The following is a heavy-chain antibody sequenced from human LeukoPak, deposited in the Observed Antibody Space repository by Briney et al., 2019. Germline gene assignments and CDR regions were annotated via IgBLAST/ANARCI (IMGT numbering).Heavy chain of an antibody. V-gene: IGHV4-59*01. Sequence: SETLSLTSTVSGGSISSYYWSWIRQPPGKGLEWIGYIYYSGSTNYNPSLKSRVTISVDTSKNQFSLKLSSVTAADTAVYYCARDDWAGGFDYWGQGTLVTVSS. D-gene: IGHD2-21*01. CDR1: GGSISSYY. CDR3: ARDDWAGGFDY. CDR2: IYYSGST. J-gene: IGHJ4*02.